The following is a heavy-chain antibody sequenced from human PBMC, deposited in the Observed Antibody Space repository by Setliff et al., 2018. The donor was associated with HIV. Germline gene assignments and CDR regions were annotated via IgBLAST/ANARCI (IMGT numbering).Heavy chain of an antibody. V-gene: IGHV4-31*03. Sequence: PSETLSLTCTVSGGSITSGGHYWSWIRQLPGKGLEWIGCIYYSGSTYYNPSLKSRVTISADTSKNQFSLKLSSVTAADTAMYFCARESRNDFWSGYYRTFDIWGQGTMVTVSS. D-gene: IGHD3-3*01. CDR1: GGSITSGGHY. J-gene: IGHJ3*02. CDR3: ARESRNDFWSGYYRTFDI. CDR2: IYYSGST.